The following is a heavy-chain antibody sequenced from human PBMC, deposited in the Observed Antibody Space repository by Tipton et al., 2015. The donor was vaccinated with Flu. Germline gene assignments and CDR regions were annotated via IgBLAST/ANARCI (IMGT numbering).Heavy chain of an antibody. CDR2: IIPIFGTA. Sequence: QLVQSGAEVEKPGSSVKVSCKASGGTFSSYAISWVRQAPGQGLEWMGGIIPIFGTANYAQKFQGRVTITADESTSTAYMELSSLRSEDTAVYYCAGARYYDSSGYYYAGNYFDYWGQGTLVTVSS. J-gene: IGHJ4*02. CDR3: AGARYYDSSGYYYAGNYFDY. D-gene: IGHD3-22*01. V-gene: IGHV1-69*01. CDR1: GGTFSSYA.